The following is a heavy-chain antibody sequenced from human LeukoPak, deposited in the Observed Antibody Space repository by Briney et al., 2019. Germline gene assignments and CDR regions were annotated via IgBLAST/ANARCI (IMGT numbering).Heavy chain of an antibody. V-gene: IGHV1-46*01. J-gene: IGHJ4*02. CDR2: IYPSDGST. CDR1: GYSFTSNY. Sequence: ASVKVSCKASGYSFTSNYIHWVRQAPGQGLEWMGMIYPSDGSTSYAQKFQGRVTVTRDTSTSTVHMELSGLRSEDTAVYYCARDQEAFDYWGQGTLVTVSS. CDR3: ARDQEAFDY.